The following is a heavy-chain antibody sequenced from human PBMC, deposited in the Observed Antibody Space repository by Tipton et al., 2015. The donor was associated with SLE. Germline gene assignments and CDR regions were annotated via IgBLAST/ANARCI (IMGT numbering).Heavy chain of an antibody. V-gene: IGHV1-8*03. D-gene: IGHD2-2*03. CDR3: ARGGDLGSPMDRLDAFDI. J-gene: IGHJ3*02. CDR1: GYTFTSYD. Sequence: QLVQSGAEVKKPGASVKVSCKASGYTFTSYDINWVRQATGQGLEWMGWMNPNSGNTGYAQKFQGRVTITRNTSISTAYMELSSLRSEDTAVYYYARGGDLGSPMDRLDAFDIWVQGTMVTVSS. CDR2: MNPNSGNT.